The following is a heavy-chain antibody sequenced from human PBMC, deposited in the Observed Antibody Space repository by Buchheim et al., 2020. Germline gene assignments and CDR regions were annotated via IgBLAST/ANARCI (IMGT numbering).Heavy chain of an antibody. CDR2: IFPRDSET. V-gene: IGHV5-51*03. CDR3: ARSIYYASGNDY. Sequence: EVQLVQSGAEVKKPGESLKISCKPSGYTFTDYWIDWVRQMPGKGLEWLGIIFPRDSETRYSPSFQGHVTISVDKSSTTAYLQWSSLKASDTAIYYCARSIYYASGNDYWGQGTL. J-gene: IGHJ4*02. D-gene: IGHD3-16*01. CDR1: GYTFTDYW.